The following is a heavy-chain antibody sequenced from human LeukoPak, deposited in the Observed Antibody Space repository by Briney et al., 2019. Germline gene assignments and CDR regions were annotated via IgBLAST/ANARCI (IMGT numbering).Heavy chain of an antibody. V-gene: IGHV4-59*01. CDR2: IFYSGSA. CDR3: ARDRSVSARLFDY. D-gene: IGHD6-6*01. Sequence: SDTLSLTCTVSGDSISGYYWHWIRQPPGKGLEWIAYIFYSGSANYNPSPKSRVTISVDTSKNQSSLKLSSVTAADTAVYYCARDRSVSARLFDYWGQGTLVTVSP. CDR1: GDSISGYY. J-gene: IGHJ4*02.